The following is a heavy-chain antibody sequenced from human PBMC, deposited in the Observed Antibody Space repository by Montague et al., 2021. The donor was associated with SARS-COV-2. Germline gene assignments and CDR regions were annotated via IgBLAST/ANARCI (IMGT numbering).Heavy chain of an antibody. CDR3: ARNWAYFDY. V-gene: IGHV2-5*02. J-gene: IGHJ4*02. Sequence: PALVKPTQTLTLTCTFSGFSLSTTGVGVGWIRQPPGKALEWLALIYWDDDRRYSPSLKSRLTITKDTSKNQVVLTMTNMDPVDTATYFCARNWAYFDYWGQGALVTASS. CDR1: GFSLSTTGVG. D-gene: IGHD7-27*01. CDR2: IYWDDDR.